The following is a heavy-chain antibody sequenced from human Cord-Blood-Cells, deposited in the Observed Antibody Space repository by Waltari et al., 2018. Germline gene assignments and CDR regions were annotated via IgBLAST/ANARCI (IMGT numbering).Heavy chain of an antibody. CDR1: GYTLTELS. J-gene: IGHJ4*02. Sequence: QVQLVQSGAEVKKPGASVKVSCKVSGYTLTELSMHWVRRAPGKGLEGMGGVYPEECKTIYAQKFQGRVTMTEDTSTDTAYMELSSLRSEDTAVYYCATDRYYSSSSSFDYWGQGTLVTVSS. D-gene: IGHD6-6*01. CDR2: VYPEECKT. V-gene: IGHV1-24*01. CDR3: ATDRYYSSSSSFDY.